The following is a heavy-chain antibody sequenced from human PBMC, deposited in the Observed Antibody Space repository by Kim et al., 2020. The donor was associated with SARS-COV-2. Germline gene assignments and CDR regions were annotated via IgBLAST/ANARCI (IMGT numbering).Heavy chain of an antibody. D-gene: IGHD6-6*01. CDR1: GFTFSSYG. CDR3: AKALVSITGRGGGNNWFDS. V-gene: IGHV3-30*18. CDR2: ISYDGSNK. Sequence: GGSLRLSCAASGFTFSSYGMHWVRQAPGKGLEWVAVISYDGSNKYADSVKGRFTISRDNSKDTLYLQMNSLRAEDTAVYYCAKALVSITGRGGGNNWFDS. J-gene: IGHJ5*01.